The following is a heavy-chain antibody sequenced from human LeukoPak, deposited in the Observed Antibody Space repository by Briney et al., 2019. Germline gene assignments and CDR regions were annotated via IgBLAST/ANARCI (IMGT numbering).Heavy chain of an antibody. D-gene: IGHD2-2*01. CDR1: GYTFTSYG. CDR3: VVVVVPAAMGASYFDY. Sequence: ASVKVSCKASGYTFTSYGISWVRQAPGQGLEWMGWISAYNGNTNYAQKLQGRVTMTTDTSTSTAYMELRSLRSDDTAVYYCVVVVVPAAMGASYFDYWGQGTLVTVSS. J-gene: IGHJ4*02. CDR2: ISAYNGNT. V-gene: IGHV1-18*01.